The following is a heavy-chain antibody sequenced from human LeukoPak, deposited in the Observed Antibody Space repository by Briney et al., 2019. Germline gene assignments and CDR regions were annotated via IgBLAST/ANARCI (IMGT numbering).Heavy chain of an antibody. J-gene: IGHJ6*02. CDR1: GSTVSSYY. V-gene: IGHV3-23*01. D-gene: IGHD2/OR15-2a*01. CDR2: ISASGGST. Sequence: GGSLRLSCAASGSTVSSYYMSWVRQAPGKGLEWVSGISASGGSTWYADSVKGRFTNSRDNSKNTLYLQMNSLRAEDTAVYYCAKYVSAKGPPYALDVWGQGTTVTVSS. CDR3: AKYVSAKGPPYALDV.